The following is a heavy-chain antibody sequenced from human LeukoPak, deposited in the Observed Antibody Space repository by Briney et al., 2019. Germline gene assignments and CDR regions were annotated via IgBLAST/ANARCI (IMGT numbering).Heavy chain of an antibody. Sequence: SVKVSCKASGGTFSSYAISWVRQAPGQGLEWMGGIIPIFGTANYAQKCQGRVTMTRDTSTSTVYMELSSLRSEDTAVYYCARESLGDCSGGSCPPNFDYWAREPWSPSPQ. CDR1: GGTFSSYA. J-gene: IGHJ4*02. CDR3: ARESLGDCSGGSCPPNFDY. D-gene: IGHD2-15*01. V-gene: IGHV1-69*05. CDR2: IIPIFGTA.